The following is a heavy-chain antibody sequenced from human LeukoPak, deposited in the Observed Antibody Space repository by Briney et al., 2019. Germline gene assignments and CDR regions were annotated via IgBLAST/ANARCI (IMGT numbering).Heavy chain of an antibody. CDR3: ARGRNDYGDYGWFDP. Sequence: SETLSLTCTVPGASIPSSYYWSWIRQPPGKGLECIGYISASGNTNYNPSLKSRVTISVDTSKNQFSLKLSSVTAADTAVYYCARGRNDYGDYGWFDPWGQGTLVTVSS. V-gene: IGHV4-4*09. J-gene: IGHJ5*02. CDR2: ISASGNT. CDR1: GASIPSSYY. D-gene: IGHD4-17*01.